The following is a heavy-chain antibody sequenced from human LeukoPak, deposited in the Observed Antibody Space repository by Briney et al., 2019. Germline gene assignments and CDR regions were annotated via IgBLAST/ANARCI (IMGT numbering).Heavy chain of an antibody. V-gene: IGHV1-18*01. CDR2: ISAYNGNT. CDR3: VTGSYSSGWYYTYFDY. Sequence: ASVMVSCKASGYTFTSYGISWVRQAPGQGLEWMGWISAYNGNTNYAQKLQGRVTMTTDTSTSTAYMELRSLRSDDTAVYYCVTGSYSSGWYYTYFDYWGQGTLVTVSS. D-gene: IGHD6-19*01. J-gene: IGHJ4*02. CDR1: GYTFTSYG.